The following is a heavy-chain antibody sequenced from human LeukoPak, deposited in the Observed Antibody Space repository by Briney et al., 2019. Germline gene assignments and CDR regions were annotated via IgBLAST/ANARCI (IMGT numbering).Heavy chain of an antibody. V-gene: IGHV4-59*01. Sequence: KPSETLSLTCAVYGGSFSGYYWSWIRQPPGKGLEWIGYIYYSGGTNYNPSLKSRVTISVDTSKNQFSLKLSSVTAADTAVYYCARLVPDYGDYEPYLNFDYWGQGTLVTVSS. D-gene: IGHD4-17*01. J-gene: IGHJ4*02. CDR1: GGSFSGYY. CDR2: IYYSGGT. CDR3: ARLVPDYGDYEPYLNFDY.